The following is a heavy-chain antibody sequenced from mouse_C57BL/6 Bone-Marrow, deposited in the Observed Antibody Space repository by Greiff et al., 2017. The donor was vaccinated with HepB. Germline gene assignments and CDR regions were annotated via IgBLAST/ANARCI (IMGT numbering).Heavy chain of an antibody. CDR3: AREGLGRGWYFDV. J-gene: IGHJ1*03. CDR2: INYDGSST. Sequence: EVKVVESEGGLVQPGSSMKLSCTASGFTFSDYYMAWVRQVPEKGLEWVANINYDGSSTYYLDSLKSRFIISRDNAKNILYLQMSSLKSEDTATYYCAREGLGRGWYFDVWGTGTTVTVSS. CDR1: GFTFSDYY. D-gene: IGHD4-1*01. V-gene: IGHV5-16*01.